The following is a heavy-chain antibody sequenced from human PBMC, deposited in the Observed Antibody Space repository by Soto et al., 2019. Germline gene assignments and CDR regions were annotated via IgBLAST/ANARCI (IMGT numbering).Heavy chain of an antibody. CDR1: GFTFSSYA. CDR3: VKDYYGSGSYYAQFDY. V-gene: IGHV3-64D*08. D-gene: IGHD3-10*01. J-gene: IGHJ4*02. CDR2: ISSNGGST. Sequence: GGSLRLSCSASGFTFSSYAMHWVRQAPGKGLEYVSAISSNGGSTYYADSVKGRFTISRDNSKNTLYLQMSSLRAEDTAVYYCVKDYYGSGSYYAQFDYWGQGTLVTVSS.